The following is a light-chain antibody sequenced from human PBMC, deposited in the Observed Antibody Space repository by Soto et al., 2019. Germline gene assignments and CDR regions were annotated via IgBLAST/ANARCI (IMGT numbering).Light chain of an antibody. CDR1: STDIGAYNY. V-gene: IGLV2-8*01. CDR2: EVS. J-gene: IGLJ1*01. Sequence: QSVLTQPASVSGSPGQSITISCTGTSTDIGAYNYVSWYQQHPGKAPKLLIYEVSQRPSGVPARFSGSKSGNTASLTVSGLQTEDEADYYCSSYAGSNNLLYVFGTGTKVTVL. CDR3: SSYAGSNNLLYV.